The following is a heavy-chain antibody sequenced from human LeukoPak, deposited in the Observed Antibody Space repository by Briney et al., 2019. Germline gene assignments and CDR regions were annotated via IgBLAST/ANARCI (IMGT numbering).Heavy chain of an antibody. CDR3: ARRISSYSGWFDP. J-gene: IGHJ5*02. CDR2: IYYSGST. D-gene: IGHD2-21*01. Sequence: SETLSLTCTVSGGSISSSSYYWGWIRQPPGKGLEWIGSIYYSGSTYYTPSLKSRVTISVDTSKNQFSLKLSSVTAADTAVYYCARRISSYSGWFDPWGQGTLVTVSS. CDR1: GGSISSSSYY. V-gene: IGHV4-39*01.